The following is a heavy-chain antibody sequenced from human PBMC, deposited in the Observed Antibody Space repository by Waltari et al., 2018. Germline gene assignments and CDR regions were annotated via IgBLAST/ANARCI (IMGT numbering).Heavy chain of an antibody. J-gene: IGHJ4*02. CDR1: GFPFSPYW. CDR3: ARDPHYSNFDY. V-gene: IGHV3-7*01. CDR2: IKGDGSQK. Sequence: EVHLVESGGGLVQPGGSLRLSCAASGFPFSPYWMTWVRQAPGKGLEWLANIKGDGSQKNYVDSVKGRFTISRDTANNSLYLQMNSLRAEDTPVYYCARDPHYSNFDYWGQGTLVTVSS. D-gene: IGHD4-4*01.